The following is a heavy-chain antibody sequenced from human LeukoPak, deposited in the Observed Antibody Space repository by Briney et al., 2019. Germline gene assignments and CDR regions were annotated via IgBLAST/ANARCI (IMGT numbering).Heavy chain of an antibody. J-gene: IGHJ4*02. CDR3: ARVVRFLEEPGLVDY. D-gene: IGHD3-3*01. V-gene: IGHV3-21*01. CDR2: ISSSSSYI. CDR1: GFTFSSYS. Sequence: GGSLRLSCAASGFTFSSYSMNWVRQAPGKGLEWVSSISSSSSYIYYADSVKGRFTISRDNAKNSLYLQMNSLRAEDTAVYYCARVVRFLEEPGLVDYWGQGTLVTVSS.